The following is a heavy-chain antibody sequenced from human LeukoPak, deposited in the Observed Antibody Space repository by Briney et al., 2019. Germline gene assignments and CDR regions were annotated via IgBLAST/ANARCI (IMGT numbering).Heavy chain of an antibody. Sequence: GGSLRLSCAASGSTVSGNYFSWVRQTPGKGLEWVSVIYSDGITYYTDSVKGRFTFSRDNSKNTLHLQMNSLRDEDTAVYYCARVGYDWNGMDVWGQGTTVTVSS. D-gene: IGHD1-20*01. V-gene: IGHV3-53*01. J-gene: IGHJ6*02. CDR1: GSTVSGNY. CDR2: IYSDGIT. CDR3: ARVGYDWNGMDV.